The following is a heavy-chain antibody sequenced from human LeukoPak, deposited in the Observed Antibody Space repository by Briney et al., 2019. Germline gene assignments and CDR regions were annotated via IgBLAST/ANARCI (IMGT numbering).Heavy chain of an antibody. V-gene: IGHV3-21*01. CDR2: ISSSSSYI. Sequence: GGSLRLPCAASGFTFSSYSMNWVRQAPGKGLEWVSSISSSSSYIYYADSVKGRFTISRDNAKNSLYLQMNSLRAEDTAVYYCARDSATMIVGNWFDPWGQGTLVTVSS. J-gene: IGHJ5*02. CDR3: ARDSATMIVGNWFDP. CDR1: GFTFSSYS. D-gene: IGHD3-22*01.